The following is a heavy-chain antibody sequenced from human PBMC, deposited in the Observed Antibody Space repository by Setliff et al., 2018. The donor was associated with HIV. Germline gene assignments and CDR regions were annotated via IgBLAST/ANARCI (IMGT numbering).Heavy chain of an antibody. CDR3: ARHPTNWGSTGYYYYYMDV. V-gene: IGHV4-39*01. CDR1: GGSINSTYYW. J-gene: IGHJ6*03. Sequence: KSSETLSLTCTVSGGSINSTYYWWGWIRQTPGKGLEWIGNIFYSGSTHYNPSLKSRVSLSVDTSKNQFSLKLTSVTAADTAVYYCARHPTNWGSTGYYYYYMDVWGKGTTVTVSS. CDR2: IFYSGST. D-gene: IGHD7-27*01.